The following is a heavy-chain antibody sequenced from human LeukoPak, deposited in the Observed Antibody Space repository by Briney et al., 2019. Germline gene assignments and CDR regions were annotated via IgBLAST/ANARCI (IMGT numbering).Heavy chain of an antibody. CDR3: ARAPRSWGFDY. CDR2: ISSSSSTI. D-gene: IGHD7-27*01. CDR1: GLTVSSYS. V-gene: IGHV3-48*02. J-gene: IGHJ4*02. Sequence: GGSLRLSCVASGLTVSSYSMNWVRQAPGKGLEWVSYISSSSSTIYYADSVKGRFTISRDNAKNSLDLQMNSLRDEDTAVYYCARAPRSWGFDYWGQGTLVTVSS.